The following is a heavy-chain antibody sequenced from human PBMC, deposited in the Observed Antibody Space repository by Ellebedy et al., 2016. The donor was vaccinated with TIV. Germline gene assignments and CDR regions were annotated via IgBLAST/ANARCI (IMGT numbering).Heavy chain of an antibody. V-gene: IGHV3-74*01. CDR3: ASGSYPIYYFDY. Sequence: GGSLRLSXAASGFTFNTYWMHWVRQEPGKGLVWVSRINDDGTSTRYADSVKGRFTISRDNAKNTLYLQMNSLRAEDTAVYYCASGSYPIYYFDYWGQGTLVTVSS. CDR2: INDDGTST. CDR1: GFTFNTYW. J-gene: IGHJ4*02. D-gene: IGHD3-10*01.